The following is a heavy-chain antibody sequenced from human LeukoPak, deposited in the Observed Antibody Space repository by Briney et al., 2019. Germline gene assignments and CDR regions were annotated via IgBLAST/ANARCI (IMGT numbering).Heavy chain of an antibody. CDR2: IYSGGST. V-gene: IGHV3-53*01. CDR1: GFTVSNNY. J-gene: IGHJ6*03. CDR3: ARDRRVVSAAIYFYYMDV. D-gene: IGHD5-24*01. Sequence: PGGSLRLSCAASGFTVSNNYMSWVRQAPGKGLEWVSVIYSGGSTHYADSVKGRFTISRDNSKNTVNLQMNSLRAEDTAVYYCARDRRVVSAAIYFYYMDVWGKGTTVTVSS.